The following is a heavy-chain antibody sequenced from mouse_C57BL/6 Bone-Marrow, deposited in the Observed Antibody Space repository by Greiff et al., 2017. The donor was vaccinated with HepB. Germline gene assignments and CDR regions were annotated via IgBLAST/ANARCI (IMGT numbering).Heavy chain of an antibody. Sequence: VQLQQSGAELVKPGASVKLSCKASGYTFTSYGISWVKQRTGQGLEWIGEIYPRSGNTYYNEKFKGKATLTADKSSSTAYMELRSLTSEDSAVYFCARAGSSYWYFDVWGTGTTVTVSS. V-gene: IGHV1-81*01. J-gene: IGHJ1*03. CDR3: ARAGSSYWYFDV. CDR1: GYTFTSYG. CDR2: IYPRSGNT. D-gene: IGHD1-1*01.